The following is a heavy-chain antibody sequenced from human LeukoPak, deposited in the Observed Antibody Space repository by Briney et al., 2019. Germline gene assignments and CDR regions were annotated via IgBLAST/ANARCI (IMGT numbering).Heavy chain of an antibody. V-gene: IGHV3-7*01. CDR1: GFTFTHYW. D-gene: IGHD6-6*01. CDR2: IRQDGSEQ. Sequence: GGSLRLSCAASGFTFTHYWMCWVRQAPGKGLEWVANIRQDGSEQYYLDSVEGRFTISRDNAKNSLYLQMDNLRAEDTAVYYCSNGIYSSSYWGRGTLVTVSS. J-gene: IGHJ4*02. CDR3: SNGIYSSSY.